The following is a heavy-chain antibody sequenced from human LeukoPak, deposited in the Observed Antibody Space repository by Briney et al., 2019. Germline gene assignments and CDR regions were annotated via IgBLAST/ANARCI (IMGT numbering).Heavy chain of an antibody. CDR1: GGSISSSSYY. D-gene: IGHD2-2*02. Sequence: KPSETLSLTCTVSGGSISSSSYYWGWIRQPPGKGLEWIGSIYYSGSTXYNPXLKSRVTISVDTSKNQFSLKLSSVTAADTAVYXXXXDREXXXXYIDYWGQGTLVTVSS. J-gene: IGHJ4*02. CDR2: IYYSGST. CDR3: XXDREXXXXYIDY. V-gene: IGHV4-39*07.